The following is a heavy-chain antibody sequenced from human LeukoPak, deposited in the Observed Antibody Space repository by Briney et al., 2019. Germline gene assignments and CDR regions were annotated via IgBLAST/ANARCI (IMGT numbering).Heavy chain of an antibody. Sequence: SETLSLPSAVYGGSFSGYYWSWIRQPPEKGLEWIGEINHSGSTNYNPSLKSRVTISVDTSKNQFSLKLSSVTAADTAVYYCARRWLQLPFDYWGQGTLVTVSS. CDR3: ARRWLQLPFDY. D-gene: IGHD5-24*01. CDR2: INHSGST. CDR1: GGSFSGYY. V-gene: IGHV4-34*01. J-gene: IGHJ4*02.